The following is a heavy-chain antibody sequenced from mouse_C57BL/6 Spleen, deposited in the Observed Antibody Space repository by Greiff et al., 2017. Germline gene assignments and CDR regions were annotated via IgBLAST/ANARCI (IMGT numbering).Heavy chain of an antibody. CDR2: IDPSDSYT. D-gene: IGHD1-1*01. CDR1: GYTFTSYW. CDR3: AGNYYYGSSYHYYFDY. J-gene: IGHJ2*01. Sequence: QVQLQQPGAELVRPGTSVKLSCKASGYTFTSYWMHWVKQRPGQGLEWIGVIDPSDSYTNYNQKFKGKATLTVDTSSSTAYMQLSSLTSEDSAVYYCAGNYYYGSSYHYYFDYWGQGTTLTVSS. V-gene: IGHV1-59*01.